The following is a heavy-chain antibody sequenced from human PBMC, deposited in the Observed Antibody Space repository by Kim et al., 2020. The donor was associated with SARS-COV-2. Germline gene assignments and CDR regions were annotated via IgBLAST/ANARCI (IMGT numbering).Heavy chain of an antibody. Sequence: KFYVDSVEGRFTVSRDNVKTSVYLQMDGLRPEDTAVYYCARDDGFRSIDHWGQGILVTVSS. CDR3: ARDDGFRSIDH. J-gene: IGHJ4*02. D-gene: IGHD6-25*01. CDR2: K. V-gene: IGHV3-7*01.